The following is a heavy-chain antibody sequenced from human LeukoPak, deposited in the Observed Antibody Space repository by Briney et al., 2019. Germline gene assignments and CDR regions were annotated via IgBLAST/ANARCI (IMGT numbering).Heavy chain of an antibody. CDR2: ISGSGGST. Sequence: GGSLRLSSAAYGFTFSSYAMSWVRQAPGKGLEWVSAISGSGGSTYYADSVKGRFTISRDNSKNTLYLQMNSLRDEDTAVYYCAKHVLRFLEWLSPFDYWGQGTLVTVSS. CDR1: GFTFSSYA. V-gene: IGHV3-23*01. J-gene: IGHJ4*02. D-gene: IGHD3-3*01. CDR3: AKHVLRFLEWLSPFDY.